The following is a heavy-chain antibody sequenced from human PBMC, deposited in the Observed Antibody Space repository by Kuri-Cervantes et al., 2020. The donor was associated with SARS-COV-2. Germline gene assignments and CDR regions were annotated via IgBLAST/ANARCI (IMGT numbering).Heavy chain of an antibody. Sequence: GGSLRLSCAASGFTFSSYAMHWVRQAPGKGLEWVAVISYDGSNKYYAGSVKGRFTISRDNSKNTLYLQMNSLRAEDTAVYYCAGTTSGLAYWGQGTLVTVSS. CDR3: AGTTSGLAY. CDR2: ISYDGSNK. V-gene: IGHV3-30-3*01. J-gene: IGHJ4*02. D-gene: IGHD4-17*01. CDR1: GFTFSSYA.